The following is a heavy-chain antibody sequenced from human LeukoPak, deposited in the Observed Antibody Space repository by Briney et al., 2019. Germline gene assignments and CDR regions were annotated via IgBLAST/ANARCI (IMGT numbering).Heavy chain of an antibody. V-gene: IGHV3-21*01. CDR1: GFTFSSYS. J-gene: IGHJ3*02. D-gene: IGHD3-3*01. CDR3: ARDPITIFGVVISNAFDI. CDR2: ISSSSSYI. Sequence: PGGSLRLSCAASGFTFSSYSMNWVRQAPGKGLEWVSSISSSSSYIYYADSVKGRFTISRDNAKNSLYLQMNSLRAEDTAVYYRARDPITIFGVVISNAFDIWGQGTMVTVSS.